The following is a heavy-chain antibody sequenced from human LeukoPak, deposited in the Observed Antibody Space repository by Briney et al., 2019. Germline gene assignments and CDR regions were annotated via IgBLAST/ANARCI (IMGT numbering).Heavy chain of an antibody. CDR2: IKQDGSEK. CDR1: GVTFSSYW. D-gene: IGHD3-10*01. J-gene: IGHJ4*02. Sequence: GGSLRLSCVASGVTFSSYWMSWVRQAPGKGLEWVANIKQDGSEKYYVDSVKGRFTISRDNAKNSLYLQMNSLRAEDTAVYYCARLLLWFGEQVDYWGQGTLVTVSS. CDR3: ARLLLWFGEQVDY. V-gene: IGHV3-7*03.